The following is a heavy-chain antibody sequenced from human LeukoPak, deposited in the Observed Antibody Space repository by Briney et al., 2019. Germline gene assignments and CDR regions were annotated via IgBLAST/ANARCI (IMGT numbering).Heavy chain of an antibody. CDR1: GFTFSSYW. V-gene: IGHV3-74*01. CDR2: IKGDGSST. J-gene: IGHJ4*02. Sequence: GGSLRLSCAASGFTFSSYWMHWVRHTPGKGLVWVSRIKGDGSSTSYADSVKGRFTISRDNAKNTLYLQMNSLRAEDTAVYYCARQGSYFDYWGQGTLVTVSS. CDR3: ARQGSYFDY.